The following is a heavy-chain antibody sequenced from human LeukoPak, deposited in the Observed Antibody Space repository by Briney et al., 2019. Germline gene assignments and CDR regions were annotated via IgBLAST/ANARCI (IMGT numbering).Heavy chain of an antibody. CDR2: IYYSGST. CDR3: ARVTTVTTYDNYYYYMDV. J-gene: IGHJ6*03. V-gene: IGHV4-59*01. CDR1: GGSISSNY. Sequence: PSETLSLTCSVSGGSISSNYWSWIRQPPGKGLEWIGYIYYSGSTTYNPSLKSRVTISVDTSKNQFSLKLSSVTAADTAVYYCARVTTVTTYDNYYYYMDVWGKGTTVTISS. D-gene: IGHD4-17*01.